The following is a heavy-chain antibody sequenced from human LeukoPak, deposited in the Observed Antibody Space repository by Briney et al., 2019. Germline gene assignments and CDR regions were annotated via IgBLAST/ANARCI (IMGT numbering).Heavy chain of an antibody. CDR2: IKQDGSEK. Sequence: GGSLRLSCAASGFTLSSYWMSWVRQAPGKGLEWVANIKQDGSEKYYVDSVKGRFTISRDNAKNSLYLQMNSLRAEDTAVYYCAREASSGWYGYFDYWGQGTLVTVSS. CDR1: GFTLSSYW. CDR3: AREASSGWYGYFDY. J-gene: IGHJ4*02. D-gene: IGHD6-19*01. V-gene: IGHV3-7*01.